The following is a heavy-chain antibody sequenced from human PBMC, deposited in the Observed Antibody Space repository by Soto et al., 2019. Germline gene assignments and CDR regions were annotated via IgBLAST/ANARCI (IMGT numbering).Heavy chain of an antibody. J-gene: IGHJ4*02. CDR1: GGSINITTNY. CDR3: TRHFDMVATTPGFSY. CDR2: IFYSGTT. D-gene: IGHD5-12*01. Sequence: SETLSLTCTVSGGSINITTNYWGWVRQTPGKGLEWIGSIFYSGTTYYNPSLKSRVTISLDTSENQFSLKVTSVTAADTAVYYCTRHFDMVATTPGFSYWGQGTLVTVSS. V-gene: IGHV4-39*01.